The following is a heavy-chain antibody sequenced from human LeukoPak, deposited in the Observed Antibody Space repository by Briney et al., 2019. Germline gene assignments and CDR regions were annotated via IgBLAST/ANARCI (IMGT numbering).Heavy chain of an antibody. CDR2: LSSDGNSK. D-gene: IGHD2-15*01. CDR3: ARDLLGTSYSYNHYYFYGMDV. V-gene: IGHV3-30*04. CDR1: GFTFSTYA. J-gene: IGHJ6*02. Sequence: GRSLRLSCAASGFTFSTYAMHWVRQAPGKGLEWVAALSSDGNSKYYADSVRGRITISRDNSKNTLYVQINSLRVEDTAVYYCARDLLGTSYSYNHYYFYGMDVWSQGTTVTVSS.